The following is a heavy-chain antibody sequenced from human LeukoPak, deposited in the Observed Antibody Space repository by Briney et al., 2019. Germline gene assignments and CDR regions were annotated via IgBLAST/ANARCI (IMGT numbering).Heavy chain of an antibody. V-gene: IGHV1-46*03. CDR2: INPSGGST. CDR1: GYTFTGYY. Sequence: ASVKVSCKASGYTFTGYYMHWVRQAPGQGLEWMGIINPSGGSTSYAQKFQGRVTMTRDTSTSTVYMELSSLRSEDTAVYYCARGAILIPAAILNWFDPWGQGTLVTVSS. CDR3: ARGAILIPAAILNWFDP. D-gene: IGHD2-2*01. J-gene: IGHJ5*02.